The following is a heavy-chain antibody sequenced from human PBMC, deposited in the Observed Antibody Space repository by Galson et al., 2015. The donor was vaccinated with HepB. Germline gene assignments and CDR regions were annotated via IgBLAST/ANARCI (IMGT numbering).Heavy chain of an antibody. CDR2: IIPILGIA. V-gene: IGHV1-69*04. Sequence: SVKVSCKASGGTFSSHTISWVRQAPGQGLEWMGRIIPILGIANYAQKFQGRVTITADKSTSTAYMELSSLRSEDTAVYYCAREGGGTYYYDSSGYPGAFDIWGQGTMVTVSS. D-gene: IGHD3-22*01. CDR3: AREGGGTYYYDSSGYPGAFDI. CDR1: GGTFSSHT. J-gene: IGHJ3*02.